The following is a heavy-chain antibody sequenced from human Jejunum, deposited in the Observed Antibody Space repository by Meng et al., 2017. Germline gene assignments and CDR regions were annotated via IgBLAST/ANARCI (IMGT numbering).Heavy chain of an antibody. V-gene: IGHV3-23*01. CDR3: AKERGYGGRDLFDS. CDR1: GFTFRSYA. Sequence: GGSLRLSCAAAGFTFRSYAMNWVRQVPGKGLEWVSSISGYNVINTYYADSVKGRFTISRDNSKNMLYLQMNSLRAEDTAVYYCAKERGYGGRDLFDSWGQGTLVTVSS. J-gene: IGHJ4*02. D-gene: IGHD5-12*01. CDR2: ISGYNVINT.